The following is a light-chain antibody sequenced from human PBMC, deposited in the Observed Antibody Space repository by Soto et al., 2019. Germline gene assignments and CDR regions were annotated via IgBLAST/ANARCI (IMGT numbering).Light chain of an antibody. V-gene: IGKV1-5*03. CDR3: QQYAARSPWT. Sequence: DVQMTQSPSTLSASVGDKVTITCRASQSLPSTWLAWLQQRPGKAPNVLIYKGSALASGVSSRFSGSGSGTEFTLTISSLQPDDFATYFCQQYAARSPWTFGQGNRV. CDR2: KGS. CDR1: QSLPSTW. J-gene: IGKJ1*01.